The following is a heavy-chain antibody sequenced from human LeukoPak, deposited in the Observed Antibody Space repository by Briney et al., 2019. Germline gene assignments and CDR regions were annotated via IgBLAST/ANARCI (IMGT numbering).Heavy chain of an antibody. CDR3: ARDPTTGTKGFDI. V-gene: IGHV4-59*11. CDR1: DDSFSSHY. J-gene: IGHJ3*02. Sequence: SETLSLTCTVSDDSFSSHYRTWIRQPPGKGLEWIGYISYSGSTNYNPSLKSRVTISVDTSKNQFSLKLSSVTAADTAVDFWARDPTTGTKGFDIWGQGTLVTVSS. D-gene: IGHD4-17*01. CDR2: ISYSGST.